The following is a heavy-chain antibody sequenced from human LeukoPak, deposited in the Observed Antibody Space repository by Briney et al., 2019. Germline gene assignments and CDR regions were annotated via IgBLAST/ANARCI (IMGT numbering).Heavy chain of an antibody. D-gene: IGHD6-19*01. Sequence: GSLRLSCVASRFTFSNYWMSWVRQAPGKGLEWVSAISGSGGSTYYADSVKGRFTISRDNSKNTLYLQMNSLRAEDTAVYYCAKGTRMGIAVAGQYFQHWGQGTLVTVSS. J-gene: IGHJ1*01. CDR2: ISGSGGST. CDR3: AKGTRMGIAVAGQYFQH. CDR1: RFTFSNYW. V-gene: IGHV3-23*01.